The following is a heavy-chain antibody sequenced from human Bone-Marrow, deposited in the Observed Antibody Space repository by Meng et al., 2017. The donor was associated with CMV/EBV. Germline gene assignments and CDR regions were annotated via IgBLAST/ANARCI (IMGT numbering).Heavy chain of an antibody. V-gene: IGHV5-51*01. J-gene: IGHJ6*02. CDR3: ARQWSSSWYKLNYYYGMDV. Sequence: KVSCTGAGYSFTSYWIGWVRQMPGKGLEWMGIIYPGDSDTRYSPSFRGQVTISVDKYISTAFLQWNSLKASDTAIYYCARQWSSSWYKLNYYYGMDVWGQGTTVTVSS. D-gene: IGHD6-13*01. CDR1: GYSFTSYW. CDR2: IYPGDSDT.